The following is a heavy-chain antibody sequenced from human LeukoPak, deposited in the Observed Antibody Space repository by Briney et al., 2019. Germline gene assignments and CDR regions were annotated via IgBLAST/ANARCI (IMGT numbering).Heavy chain of an antibody. V-gene: IGHV3-30*18. J-gene: IGHJ6*02. CDR1: GFTFSNYG. Sequence: GGSLRLSCAASGFTFSNYGMHWVRQAPGKGLEWVAVISYDGIKTYYADSVKGRFTISRDNSRNTLSLQMSSLRAEDTAVYYCAKDDDSSGYYYYYYGMDVWGQGTTVTVSS. CDR3: AKDDDSSGYYYYYYGMDV. D-gene: IGHD3-22*01. CDR2: ISYDGIKT.